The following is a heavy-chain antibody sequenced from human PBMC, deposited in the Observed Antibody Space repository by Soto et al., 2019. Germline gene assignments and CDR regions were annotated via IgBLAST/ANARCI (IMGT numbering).Heavy chain of an antibody. CDR1: GESFPDYY. CDR2: INHSGST. D-gene: IGHD3-16*02. V-gene: IGHV4-34*01. Sequence: SETLSLTCAVYGESFPDYYWSWIRQPPGKGLEWIGEINHSGSTNYNPSLKSRVTISVDTSKKQFSLKLTSVTAADTAVYYCARGGGVHDYVWGSYRLFDFWGQGTLVTVSS. CDR3: ARGGGVHDYVWGSYRLFDF. J-gene: IGHJ4*02.